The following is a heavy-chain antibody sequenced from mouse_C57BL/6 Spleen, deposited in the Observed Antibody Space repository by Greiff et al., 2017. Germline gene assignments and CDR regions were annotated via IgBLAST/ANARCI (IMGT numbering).Heavy chain of an antibody. V-gene: IGHV1-82*01. CDR2: IYPGDGDT. J-gene: IGHJ1*03. Sequence: QVQLQQSGPELVKPGASVTISCKASGYAFSSSWMNWVTQRPGKGLEWIVRIYPGDGDTNYKVKVKGKATLTADKDSSTAYMQLSSLTSEDSAVYFCARYYYGSSYWYFDVWGTGTTFTVSS. D-gene: IGHD1-1*01. CDR1: GYAFSSSW. CDR3: ARYYYGSSYWYFDV.